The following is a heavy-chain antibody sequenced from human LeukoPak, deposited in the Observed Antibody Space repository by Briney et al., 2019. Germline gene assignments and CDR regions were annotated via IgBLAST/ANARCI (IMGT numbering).Heavy chain of an antibody. D-gene: IGHD1-26*01. V-gene: IGHV5-51*01. CDR1: GYSFTSYC. CDR2: IYPGDSGP. CDR3: GMSGDRVPLQDDVFDV. Sequence: GESLKISCKVSGYSFTSYCIGWVRPMPGKGLEWMGIIYPGDSGPTYSPSFQGQVTISVDKSINTASLQWSSLQASDTAMYYCGMSGDRVPLQDDVFDVWGQGTMVTVST. J-gene: IGHJ3*01.